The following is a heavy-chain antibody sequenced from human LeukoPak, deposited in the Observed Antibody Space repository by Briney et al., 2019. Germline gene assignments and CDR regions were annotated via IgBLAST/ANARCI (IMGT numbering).Heavy chain of an antibody. Sequence: ASVKVSCKASGGTFSSYAISWVRQAPGQGLEWMGGIIPIFGTANYAQKFQGGVTITTDESTSTAYMELSSLRSEDTAVYYCARPRYDSSGYFRYFDYWGQGTLVTVSS. D-gene: IGHD3-22*01. CDR1: GGTFSSYA. CDR2: IIPIFGTA. V-gene: IGHV1-69*05. CDR3: ARPRYDSSGYFRYFDY. J-gene: IGHJ4*02.